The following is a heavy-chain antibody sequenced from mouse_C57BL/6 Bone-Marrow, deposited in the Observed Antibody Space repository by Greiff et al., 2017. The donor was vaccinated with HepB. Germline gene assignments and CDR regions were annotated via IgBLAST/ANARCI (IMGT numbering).Heavy chain of an antibody. J-gene: IGHJ4*01. CDR1: GYAFSSYW. CDR2: IYPGDGDT. D-gene: IGHD4-1*01. CDR3: ATDWSYYYAMDY. Sequence: QVQLQQSGAELVKPGASVKISCKASGYAFSSYWMNWVKQRPGKALEWIGQIYPGDGDTNYNGKFKGKATLTADKSSSTAYMQLSSLTSEDSAVYFCATDWSYYYAMDYWGQGTSVTVSS. V-gene: IGHV1-80*01.